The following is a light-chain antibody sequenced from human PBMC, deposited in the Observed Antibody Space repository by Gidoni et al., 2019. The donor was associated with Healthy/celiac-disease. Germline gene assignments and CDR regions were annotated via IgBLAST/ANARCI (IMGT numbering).Light chain of an antibody. CDR3: QQDNSYWT. CDR1: QSISSW. Sequence: GDRVTITCRASQSISSWLAWYQQKPGKAPKLLIDDSSSLESGVPSRFSGSGSGTEFTLTISSLQPDDFATYCCQQDNSYWTFGQGTKVEIK. CDR2: DSS. V-gene: IGKV1-5*01. J-gene: IGKJ1*01.